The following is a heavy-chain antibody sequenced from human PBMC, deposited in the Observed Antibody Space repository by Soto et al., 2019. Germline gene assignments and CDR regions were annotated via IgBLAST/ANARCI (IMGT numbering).Heavy chain of an antibody. Sequence: GESLKISCKGSGYSFTSYWISWVRQMPGKGLEWMGRIDPSDSYTNYSPSFQGHVTISADKSISTAYLQGSSLKASDTAMYYCARHLCYCFYCIGPRPADAFDIWGQGTMVTVS. CDR3: ARHLCYCFYCIGPRPADAFDI. CDR2: IDPSDSYT. V-gene: IGHV5-10-1*01. J-gene: IGHJ3*02. CDR1: GYSFTSYW. D-gene: IGHD2-15*01.